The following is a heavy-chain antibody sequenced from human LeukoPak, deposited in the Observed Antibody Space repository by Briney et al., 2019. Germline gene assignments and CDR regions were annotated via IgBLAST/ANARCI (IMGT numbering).Heavy chain of an antibody. J-gene: IGHJ6*03. CDR3: ARRAAAVGTFYMDV. Sequence: SETLSLTCTVSGGSISLFYWLWIRQPPGKGLEWIGYIYYSGGTNSNPSLRSRLTMSVDNAKNQVSLKLNSLTAADTAIYYCARRAAAVGTFYMDVWGEGTTVTVSS. CDR2: IYYSGGT. D-gene: IGHD6-13*01. CDR1: GGSISLFY. V-gene: IGHV4-59*01.